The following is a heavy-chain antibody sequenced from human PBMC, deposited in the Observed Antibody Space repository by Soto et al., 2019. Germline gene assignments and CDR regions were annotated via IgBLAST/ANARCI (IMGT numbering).Heavy chain of an antibody. Sequence: EVQLLESGGGLVQPGGSLRLSCAASGFTFSDYTMSWVRQAPGKVLECISVILADYNTYYTDSVRGRFTISRDNSKNTMYLEMNRLRAEDTAVYYCARRTNGYFGYWGQGPLVTVSS. CDR3: ARRTNGYFGY. J-gene: IGHJ4*02. CDR2: ILADYNT. V-gene: IGHV3-23*03. CDR1: GFTFSDYT. D-gene: IGHD2-8*01.